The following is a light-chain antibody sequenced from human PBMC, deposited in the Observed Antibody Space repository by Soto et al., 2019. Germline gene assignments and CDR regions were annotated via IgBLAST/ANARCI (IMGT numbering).Light chain of an antibody. CDR2: AAS. J-gene: IGKJ5*01. V-gene: IGKV1D-12*01. CDR3: QQANGFPLT. CDR1: QGTSSW. Sequence: DIQMTQSPSSVSASVGDSVTITCRASQGTSSWLAWYQQKPGKAPKLLIYAASSLQSGDPSRFSGSGSGTDFYLTFSSLQPEYFATYYCQQANGFPLTFGQGTRLEIK.